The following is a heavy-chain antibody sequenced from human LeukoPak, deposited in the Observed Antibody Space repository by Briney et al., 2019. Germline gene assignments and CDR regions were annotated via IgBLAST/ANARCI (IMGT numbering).Heavy chain of an antibody. CDR1: GYTFTGYY. CDR2: INPNSGGT. V-gene: IGHV1-2*02. D-gene: IGHD3-9*01. Sequence: ASVKVSCKASGYTFTGYYMHWVRQAPGQGLERMGWINPNSGGTNYAQKFQGRVTMTRDTSISTAYMELSRLRSDDTAVYYCARASDYDILTGANWFDPWGQGTLVAVSS. J-gene: IGHJ5*02. CDR3: ARASDYDILTGANWFDP.